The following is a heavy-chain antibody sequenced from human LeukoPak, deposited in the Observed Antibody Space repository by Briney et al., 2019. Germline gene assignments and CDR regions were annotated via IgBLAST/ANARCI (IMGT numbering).Heavy chain of an antibody. CDR2: ISAYNGNT. V-gene: IGHV1-18*01. D-gene: IGHD1-26*01. CDR3: ATASGGGGSYLDFDY. J-gene: IGHJ4*02. CDR1: GYTFTSYG. Sequence: ASVKVSCKASGYTFTSYGISWVRQAPGQGLEWMGWISAYNGNTNYAQKLQGRVTMTRNTSISTAYMELSSLRSEDTAVYYCATASGGGGSYLDFDYWGQGTLVTVSS.